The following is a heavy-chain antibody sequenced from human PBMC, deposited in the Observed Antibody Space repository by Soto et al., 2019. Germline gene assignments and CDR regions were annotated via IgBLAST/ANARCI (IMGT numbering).Heavy chain of an antibody. CDR3: ARQGGLGSSHYYYGMDV. Sequence: GESLKISCKGSGYSFTSYWIGWVRQMPGKGLEWMGIIYPGDSDTRYSPSFQGQVTISAGKSISTAYLQWSSLKASDTAMYYCARQGGLGSSHYYYGMDVWGQGTTVTVSS. CDR2: IYPGDSDT. CDR1: GYSFTSYW. D-gene: IGHD6-6*01. J-gene: IGHJ6*02. V-gene: IGHV5-51*01.